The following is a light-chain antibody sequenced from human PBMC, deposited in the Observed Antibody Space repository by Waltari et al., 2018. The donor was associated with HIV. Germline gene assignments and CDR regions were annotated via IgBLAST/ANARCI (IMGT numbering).Light chain of an antibody. CDR1: NIGAKG. V-gene: IGLV3-21*02. CDR3: QVWDSSSDHV. J-gene: IGLJ1*01. CDR2: DDS. Sequence: SYVLTQPPSVPVAPGQTAQITWGGNNIGAKGSHWYPQKPGQAPVLVVYDDSDRPSGIPERFSGSNSGNTATLTISRVEVGDEADYYCQVWDSSSDHVFGTGTKVTVL.